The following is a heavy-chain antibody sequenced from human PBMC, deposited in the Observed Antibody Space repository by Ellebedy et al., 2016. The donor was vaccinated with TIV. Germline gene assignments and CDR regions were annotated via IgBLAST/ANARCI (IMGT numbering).Heavy chain of an antibody. CDR3: ASPPGVVAL. CDR1: GFTFSSYG. CDR2: ISYDGNDK. Sequence: GESLKISCAASGFTFSSYGMHWVRQAPGKGLEWVAVISYDGNDKYYADSVRGRFTISRDNSKNTLYLQMNSLRAEDTAVYYCASPPGVVALWGQGTLVTVSS. J-gene: IGHJ4*02. D-gene: IGHD3-10*01. V-gene: IGHV3-30*03.